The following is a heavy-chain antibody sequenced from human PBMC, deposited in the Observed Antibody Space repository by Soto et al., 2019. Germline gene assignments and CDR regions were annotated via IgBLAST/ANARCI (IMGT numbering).Heavy chain of an antibody. J-gene: IGHJ5*02. CDR3: ARVRQYWSATRCYRDP. CDR2: ILHSGTT. Sequence: QVQLQESGPGLVKPSETLSLTCSVSGDSISRTNLWQWVRQPPAKVLEWIGEILHSGTTNYNPSLKSRVAISLDKSKTQFSLKLNSVTAADTAVYYCARVRQYWSATRCYRDPWGQGTLVTVSS. CDR1: GDSISRTNL. D-gene: IGHD2-2*01. V-gene: IGHV4-4*02.